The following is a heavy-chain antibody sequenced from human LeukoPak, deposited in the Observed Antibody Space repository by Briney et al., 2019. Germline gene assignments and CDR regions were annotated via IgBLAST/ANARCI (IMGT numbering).Heavy chain of an antibody. J-gene: IGHJ4*02. CDR3: TRGGTGSPYSY. CDR1: GFTFSDHY. Sequence: GGSLRLSCAASGFTFSDHYMDWVRQAPGKGLEWVGRIKNRANSYTTEYAASVQGRFSISRDDSKNSLYLQMNSLKTEDTAVYYCTRGGTGSPYSYWGQGTLVTVSS. CDR2: IKNRANSYTT. V-gene: IGHV3-72*01. D-gene: IGHD1-26*01.